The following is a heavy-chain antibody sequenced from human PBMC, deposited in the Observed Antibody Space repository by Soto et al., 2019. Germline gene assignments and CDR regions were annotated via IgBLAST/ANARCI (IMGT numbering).Heavy chain of an antibody. Sequence: ASVKVSCKASGYTFTGYYMHWVRQAPGQGLEWMGWINPNSGGTNYAQKLQGWVTMTRDTSISTAYMELSRLRSDDTAVYYFASWALLRFLEKDYYYYMDVWGKGTTVTVSS. CDR1: GYTFTGYY. CDR3: ASWALLRFLEKDYYYYMDV. V-gene: IGHV1-2*04. D-gene: IGHD3-3*01. CDR2: INPNSGGT. J-gene: IGHJ6*03.